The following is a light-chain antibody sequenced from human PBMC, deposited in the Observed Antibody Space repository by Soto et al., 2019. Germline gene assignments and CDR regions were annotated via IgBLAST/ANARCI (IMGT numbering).Light chain of an antibody. V-gene: IGKV3D-15*01. CDR3: QQYNKWPLT. Sequence: EIVMTQSPATLSVSPGERATLSCRASQSVSSNLAWYQQNPGQAPRLLIYGASTRATGIPARFSGSGSGTEFTLTISSLQFEDFAFYCCQQYNKWPLTFGGGTKVEIK. CDR2: GAS. J-gene: IGKJ4*01. CDR1: QSVSSN.